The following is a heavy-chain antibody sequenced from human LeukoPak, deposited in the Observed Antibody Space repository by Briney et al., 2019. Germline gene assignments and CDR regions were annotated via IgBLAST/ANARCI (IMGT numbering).Heavy chain of an antibody. Sequence: ASVKVSCKASGGTFSSYAISWVRQAPGQGLEWMGGIIPIFGTANYAQKFQGRVTITADESTSTAYMELSSLRSEDTAVYYCAPSPNYGSGTSGHWGQGTLVTVSS. CDR2: IIPIFGTA. CDR1: GGTFSSYA. CDR3: APSPNYGSGTSGH. V-gene: IGHV1-69*13. D-gene: IGHD3-10*01. J-gene: IGHJ4*02.